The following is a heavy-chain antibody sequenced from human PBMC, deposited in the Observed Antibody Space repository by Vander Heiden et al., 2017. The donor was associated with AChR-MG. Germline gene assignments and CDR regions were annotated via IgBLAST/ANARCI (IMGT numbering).Heavy chain of an antibody. D-gene: IGHD1-26*01. V-gene: IGHV3-21*01. CDR1: GFTFSSYS. CDR3: ARGPLGAAHV. J-gene: IGHJ4*02. CDR2: ISSSSSYI. Sequence: EVQLVESGGGLVKPGGSLRLSCAAPGFTFSSYSMNWVRQAPGKGLEWVSSISSSSSYIYYADSVKGRFTISRDNAKNSLYLQMNSLRAEDTAVYYCARGPLGAAHVWGQGTLVTVSS.